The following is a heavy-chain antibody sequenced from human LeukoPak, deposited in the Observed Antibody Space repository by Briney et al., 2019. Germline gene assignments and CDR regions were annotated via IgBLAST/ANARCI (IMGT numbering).Heavy chain of an antibody. D-gene: IGHD2-21*01. Sequence: GGSLRLPFAAPVFTFSNYWMSWVRQAPGKGLEWVANIKEDGSEKYYEDSVKGRFTISRDNAKNLVYLQMDSLRAEDTAVYYCTRDNRYYYWGQGTVVTVPS. J-gene: IGHJ4*02. V-gene: IGHV3-7*01. CDR2: IKEDGSEK. CDR3: TRDNRYYY. CDR1: VFTFSNYW.